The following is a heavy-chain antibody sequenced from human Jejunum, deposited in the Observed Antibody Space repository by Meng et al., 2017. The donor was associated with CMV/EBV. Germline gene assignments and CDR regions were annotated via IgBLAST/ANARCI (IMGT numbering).Heavy chain of an antibody. V-gene: IGHV4-61*08. J-gene: IGHJ6*02. CDR1: GSVSSDDYY. CDR3: ARQGDNNYYYTMDV. CDR2: IFHSGSP. D-gene: IGHD2-15*01. Sequence: GSVSSDDYYWSWIRQTPGKGLEWIGYIFHSGSPNYNPSLESRVTISVDTSKNQFSLKLSSVTAADTAVYYCARQGDNNYYYTMDVWGQGTTVTVSS.